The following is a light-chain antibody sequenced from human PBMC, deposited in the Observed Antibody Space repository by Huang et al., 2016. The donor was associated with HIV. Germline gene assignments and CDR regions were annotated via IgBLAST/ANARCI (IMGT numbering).Light chain of an antibody. CDR2: TAS. J-gene: IGKJ2*01. V-gene: IGKV1-39*01. CDR3: QQSYSVPYT. CDR1: QSVTRF. Sequence: DIQMTQSPSSLSASIGNRVTITCRASQSVTRFLNWYQQKPGKAPKLRIYTASDLQSGVPSRVSGSGSGTDFTLTINSLQPDDFATYYCQQSYSVPYTFGQGTKLEIK.